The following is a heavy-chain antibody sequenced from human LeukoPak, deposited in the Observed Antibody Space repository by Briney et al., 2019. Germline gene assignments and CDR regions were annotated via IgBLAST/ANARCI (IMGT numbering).Heavy chain of an antibody. J-gene: IGHJ3*02. CDR3: ARDPTVTNFHDAFDI. CDR2: IKQDGSQK. D-gene: IGHD4-17*01. Sequence: PGGSLRLSCAASGFTFSSYWMHWVRQAPGKGLEWVATIKQDGSQKEYVDSVKGRFTISRDNAKNSLYLQMNSLRPEDTAVYYCARDPTVTNFHDAFDIWGQGTMVTVSS. CDR1: GFTFSSYW. V-gene: IGHV3-7*05.